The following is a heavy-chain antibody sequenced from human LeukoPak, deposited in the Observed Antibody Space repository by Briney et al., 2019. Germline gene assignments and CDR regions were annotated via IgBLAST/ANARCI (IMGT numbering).Heavy chain of an antibody. V-gene: IGHV3-9*01. Sequence: GGSLRLSCAASGFTFDDYAMHWVRQAPGKGLEWVSGISWNSGSIGYADSVKGRFTISRDNSKNTVYLQINSLRAEDTAVYYCAKDLGAYRLFQNWGQGTLVTVSS. CDR1: GFTFDDYA. CDR3: AKDLGAYRLFQN. D-gene: IGHD4/OR15-4a*01. J-gene: IGHJ1*01. CDR2: ISWNSGSI.